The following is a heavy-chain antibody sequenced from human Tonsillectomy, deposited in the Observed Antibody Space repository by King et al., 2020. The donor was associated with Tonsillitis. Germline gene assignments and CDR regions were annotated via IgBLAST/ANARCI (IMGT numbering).Heavy chain of an antibody. Sequence: VQLVESGGGVVQPGRSLRLSCAASGFTFSNYGMHWVRQAPGKGLEWVAVISYDGSNKYYADSAKGRFTISRDDAKNTLYLQMNSLRAEDTAMYYCAKDLSGSHWGQGTLVTVSS. CDR3: AKDLSGSH. J-gene: IGHJ4*02. CDR1: GFTFSNYG. V-gene: IGHV3-30*18. D-gene: IGHD3-9*01. CDR2: ISYDGSNK.